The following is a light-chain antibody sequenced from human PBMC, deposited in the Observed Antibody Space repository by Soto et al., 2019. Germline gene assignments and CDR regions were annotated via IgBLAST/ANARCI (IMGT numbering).Light chain of an antibody. CDR3: QQNYRASWT. J-gene: IGKJ1*01. V-gene: IGKV1-39*01. Sequence: DIQMTQSPSSLSASVGDRVTITCRASQTITGHLSWYQQKPGKAPKVLIYAATTLQSGVPSRFSGSGSGTTFTLTISSLQPEDFAAYYCQQNYRASWTFGQGTKVEIK. CDR1: QTITGH. CDR2: AAT.